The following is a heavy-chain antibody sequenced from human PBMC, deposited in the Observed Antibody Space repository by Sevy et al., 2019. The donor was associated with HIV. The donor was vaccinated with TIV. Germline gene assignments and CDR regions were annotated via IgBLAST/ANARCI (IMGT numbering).Heavy chain of an antibody. Sequence: SETLSLTCTVSGGSISSSSYYWGWIRQPPGKGLEWIGSIYYSGSTYYNASLKSRVTISVDTSKNQFTLKLSSVTAADTAVYYGATRDCSGGSGYGYYFDYWGQGTLVTVSS. V-gene: IGHV4-39*01. D-gene: IGHD2-15*01. J-gene: IGHJ4*02. CDR3: ATRDCSGGSGYGYYFDY. CDR2: IYYSGST. CDR1: GGSISSSSYY.